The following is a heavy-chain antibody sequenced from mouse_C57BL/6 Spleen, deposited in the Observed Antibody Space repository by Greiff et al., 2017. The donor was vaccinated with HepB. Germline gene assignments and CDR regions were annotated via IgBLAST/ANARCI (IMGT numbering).Heavy chain of an antibody. D-gene: IGHD2-4*01. V-gene: IGHV2-5*01. CDR2: IWRGGST. Sequence: QVHVKQSGPGLVQPSQSLSITCTVSGFSLTSYGVHWVRQSPGKGLEWLGVIWRGGSTDYNAAFMSRLSITKDNSKSQVFFKMNSLQADDTAIYYCATLIYYDYDGGYAMDYWGQGTSVTVSS. CDR1: GFSLTSYG. J-gene: IGHJ4*01. CDR3: ATLIYYDYDGGYAMDY.